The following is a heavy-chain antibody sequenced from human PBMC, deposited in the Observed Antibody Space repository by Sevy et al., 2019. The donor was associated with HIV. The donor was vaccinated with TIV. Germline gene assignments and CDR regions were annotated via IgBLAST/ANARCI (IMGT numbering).Heavy chain of an antibody. CDR3: ASGGTYYDIFTDPYGMDV. D-gene: IGHD3-9*01. Sequence: ASVKVSCKASGYTFTSYAMHWVRQAPGQRLEWMGWINAGNGNTKYSQKFQGRVTITRDTSASTAYMELGSLRSEDTAVYFCASGGTYYDIFTDPYGMDVWGQGTSVTVSS. J-gene: IGHJ6*02. CDR2: INAGNGNT. CDR1: GYTFTSYA. V-gene: IGHV1-3*01.